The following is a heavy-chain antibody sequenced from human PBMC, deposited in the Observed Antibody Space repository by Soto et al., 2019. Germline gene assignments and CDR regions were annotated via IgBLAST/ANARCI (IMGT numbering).Heavy chain of an antibody. CDR1: GDSISSYY. V-gene: IGHV4-4*07. CDR3: ARRATGSGRHFDN. CDR2: IYTIGAT. J-gene: IGHJ4*02. Sequence: QVQLQESGPGLVKPSETLSLTCTVSGDSISSYYWNWIRQPAGKGLEWIGRIYTIGATNYNPSLRSRVTMSVDPSKNQFSLKLSSVTAADTAVYYCARRATGSGRHFDNWGQGTLVTVSS. D-gene: IGHD3-10*01.